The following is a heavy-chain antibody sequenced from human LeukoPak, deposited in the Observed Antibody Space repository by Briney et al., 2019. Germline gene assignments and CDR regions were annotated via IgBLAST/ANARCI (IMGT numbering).Heavy chain of an antibody. CDR3: AKVDSIQLWLPVY. CDR2: ISGSGGST. D-gene: IGHD5-18*01. Sequence: YPGGSLRLSCAASGFTFSSYAMSWVRQAPGKGLEWVSAISGSGGSTYYADSVKGRFTISRDNSKNTLYLQMNSLRVEDTAVYYCAKVDSIQLWLPVYWGQGTLVTVSS. V-gene: IGHV3-23*01. J-gene: IGHJ4*02. CDR1: GFTFSSYA.